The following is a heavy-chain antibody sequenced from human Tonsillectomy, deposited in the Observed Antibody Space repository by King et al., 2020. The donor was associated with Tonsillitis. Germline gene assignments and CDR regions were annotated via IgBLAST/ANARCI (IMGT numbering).Heavy chain of an antibody. CDR1: GFTFSNYA. J-gene: IGHJ4*02. D-gene: IGHD1-1*01. Sequence: VQLVESGGGVVQPGSSLRLSCAASGFTFSNYAMHWVRQAPGKGLEWVALIWFDGTDKYYADSVKGRFAISRDNSKNMLFLQMNTLRPDDTALYYCARGGNEHRDSSTLFDYWGQGTFVTVSA. V-gene: IGHV3-33*01. CDR3: ARGGNEHRDSSTLFDY. CDR2: IWFDGTDK.